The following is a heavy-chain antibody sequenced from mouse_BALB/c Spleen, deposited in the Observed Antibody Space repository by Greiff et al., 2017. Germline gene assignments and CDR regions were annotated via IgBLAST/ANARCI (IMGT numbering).Heavy chain of an antibody. CDR3: TREYYGSSYGY. CDR2: ISSGGSYT. V-gene: IGHV5-6-4*01. CDR1: GFTFSSYT. J-gene: IGHJ2*01. Sequence: EVKLEESGGGLVKPGGSLKLSCAASGFTFSSYTMSWVRQTPEKRLEWVATISSGGSYTYYPDSVKGRFTISRDNAKNTLYLQMSSLKSEDTAMYYCTREYYGSSYGYWGQGTTLTVSS. D-gene: IGHD1-1*01.